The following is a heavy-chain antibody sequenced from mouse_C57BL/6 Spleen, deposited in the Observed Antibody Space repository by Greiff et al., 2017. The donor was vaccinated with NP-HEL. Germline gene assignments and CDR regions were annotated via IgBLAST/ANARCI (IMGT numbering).Heavy chain of an antibody. Sequence: QVQLKESGPELVKPGASVKISCKASGYAFSSSWMNWVKQRPGKGLEWIGRIYPGDGDTNYNEKFKGKATLTADKSSSTAYMQLSSLTSEDSAVYFCAREGSTFDYWGQGTTLTVSS. D-gene: IGHD1-1*01. CDR1: GYAFSSSW. CDR3: AREGSTFDY. J-gene: IGHJ2*01. V-gene: IGHV1-82*01. CDR2: IYPGDGDT.